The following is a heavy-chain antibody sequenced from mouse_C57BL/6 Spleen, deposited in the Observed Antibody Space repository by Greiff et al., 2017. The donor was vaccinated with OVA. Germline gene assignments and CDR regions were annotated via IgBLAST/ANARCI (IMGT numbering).Heavy chain of an antibody. J-gene: IGHJ1*03. Sequence: QVQLQQSGAELVRPGASVTLSCKASGYTFTDYEMHWVKQTPVHGLEWIGAIDPETGGTAYNQKFKGKAILTADKSSSTAYMELRSLTSEDSAVYYCTRLATVVATRDFDVWGTGTTVTVSS. D-gene: IGHD1-1*01. V-gene: IGHV1-15*01. CDR3: TRLATVVATRDFDV. CDR2: IDPETGGT. CDR1: GYTFTDYE.